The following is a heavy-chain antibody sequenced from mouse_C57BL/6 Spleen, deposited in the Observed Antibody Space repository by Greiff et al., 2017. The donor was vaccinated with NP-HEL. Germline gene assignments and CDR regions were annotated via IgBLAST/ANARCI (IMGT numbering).Heavy chain of an antibody. CDR1: GFTFTDYY. J-gene: IGHJ1*03. CDR2: IRNKANGYTT. V-gene: IGHV7-3*01. CDR3: ARSELGVSWYFDV. Sequence: EVKLVESGGGLVQPGGSLSLSCAASGFTFTDYYMSWVRQPPGKALEWLGFIRNKANGYTTEYSASVKGRFTISRDNSQSILYLQMNALRAEDSATYYCARSELGVSWYFDVWGTGTTVTVSS. D-gene: IGHD4-1*01.